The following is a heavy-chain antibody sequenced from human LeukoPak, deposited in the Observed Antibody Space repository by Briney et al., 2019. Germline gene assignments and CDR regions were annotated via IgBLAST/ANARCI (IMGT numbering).Heavy chain of an antibody. CDR2: ISRSGENV. J-gene: IGHJ4*02. CDR3: AKDEGRPEY. V-gene: IGHV3-48*02. CDR1: GVTLSSYS. Sequence: GGSLRLSCVVSGVTLSSYSMNWVRQPPGKGLECVAHISRSGENVQYADSVKGRFTISRDITKNSLYLQMNSLRDEDTAVYYCAKDEGRPEYWGQGTLVTVSS.